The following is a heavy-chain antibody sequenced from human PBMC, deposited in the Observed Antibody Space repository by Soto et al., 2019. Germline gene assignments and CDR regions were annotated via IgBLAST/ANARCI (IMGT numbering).Heavy chain of an antibody. D-gene: IGHD1-1*01. J-gene: IGHJ6*02. Sequence: QVQLVQSAAEVKKPGASVKVSCKASGYTFTSNGISWVRQAPGQGLEWMGWISGYNGDTKYAQKLQGRVTMTTDTSTSTAYMELRSLRSDDTAVYYCAGDGQLHRMDVLYYGMDVWGQGTTVTVSS. CDR1: GYTFTSNG. CDR3: AGDGQLHRMDVLYYGMDV. V-gene: IGHV1-18*01. CDR2: ISGYNGDT.